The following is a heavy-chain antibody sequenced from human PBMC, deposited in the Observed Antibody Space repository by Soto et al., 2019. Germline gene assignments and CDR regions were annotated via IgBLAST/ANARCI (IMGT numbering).Heavy chain of an antibody. D-gene: IGHD6-13*01. CDR1: GGSISSTNYY. Sequence: QVQLQESGPGLVKPSQTLSLTCTVSGGSISSTNYYWSWIRRHPGKGLEWIGYIYYNGNTYYNPSLKSRVTISVDTSKNQFSLKLSSGTAADTAVYYGAGGNSSRWYWFDPWGQGTLVTVSS. J-gene: IGHJ5*02. CDR2: IYYNGNT. CDR3: AGGNSSRWYWFDP. V-gene: IGHV4-31*03.